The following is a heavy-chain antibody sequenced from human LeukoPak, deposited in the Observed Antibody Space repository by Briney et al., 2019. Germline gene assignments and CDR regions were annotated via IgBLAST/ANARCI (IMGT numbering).Heavy chain of an antibody. CDR2: ISYDGRTK. D-gene: IGHD3-22*01. CDR3: AKDAGYYDTSGESLDH. V-gene: IGHV3-30*18. CDR1: GFSFSYFA. J-gene: IGHJ4*02. Sequence: PGRSLRLSCAASGFSFSYFAVHWVRQAPGKGLEWVAVISYDGRTKIYADSVKDRFTFSRDNSQNTLSLQMDSLRPEDTAIYYCAKDAGYYDTSGESLDHWGQGTLVTVSS.